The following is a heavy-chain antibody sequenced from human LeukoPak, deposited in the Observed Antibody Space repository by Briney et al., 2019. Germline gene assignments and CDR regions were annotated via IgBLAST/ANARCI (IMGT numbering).Heavy chain of an antibody. D-gene: IGHD3-10*01. Sequence: ASVKVSCKASGYTFTSYYMHRVRQAPGQGLEWMGIINPSGGSTSYAQKFQGRVTMTRDTSTSTVYMELSSLRSEDTAVYYCAREVRGGNWFDPWGQGTLVTVSS. CDR2: INPSGGST. CDR1: GYTFTSYY. CDR3: AREVRGGNWFDP. J-gene: IGHJ5*02. V-gene: IGHV1-46*01.